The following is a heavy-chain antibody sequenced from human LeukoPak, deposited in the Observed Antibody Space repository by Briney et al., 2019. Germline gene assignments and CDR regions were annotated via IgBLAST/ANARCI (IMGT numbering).Heavy chain of an antibody. Sequence: PGGSLRLSCAASGFTFSSYSMNWVRRAPGKGLEWVSSISSSSSYIYYADSVKGRFTISRDNAKNSLYLQMNSLRAEDTAVYYCARDQGASSSAYYHFDYWGQGTLVTVSS. CDR1: GFTFSSYS. CDR3: ARDQGASSSAYYHFDY. V-gene: IGHV3-21*01. J-gene: IGHJ4*02. CDR2: ISSSSSYI. D-gene: IGHD6-13*01.